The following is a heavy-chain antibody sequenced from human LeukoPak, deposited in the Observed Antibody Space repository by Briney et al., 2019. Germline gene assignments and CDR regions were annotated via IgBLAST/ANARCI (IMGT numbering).Heavy chain of an antibody. Sequence: SETLSLTCTVSGGSISGYYWSWIRQPAGKGLEWIGRIYTSGGTNYNPSLKSRVTVSIDTSKNQFSLKLTSVTAADTAVYYCARGSYLGDYDRFQHWGQGTLVTVSS. CDR2: IYTSGGT. D-gene: IGHD4-17*01. CDR3: ARGSYLGDYDRFQH. J-gene: IGHJ1*01. V-gene: IGHV4-4*07. CDR1: GGSISGYY.